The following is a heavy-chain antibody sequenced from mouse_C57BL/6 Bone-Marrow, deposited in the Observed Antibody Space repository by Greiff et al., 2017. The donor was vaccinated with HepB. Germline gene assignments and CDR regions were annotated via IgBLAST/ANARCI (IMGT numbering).Heavy chain of an antibody. Sequence: QVQLKQSGAELVRPGASVKLSCKASGYTFTDYYINWVKQRPGQGLEWIARIYPGSGNTYYNEKFKGKATLTAEKSSSTAYMQLSSLTSEDSAVYFCARSWPYYFDYWGQGTTLTVSS. CDR1: GYTFTDYY. V-gene: IGHV1-76*01. J-gene: IGHJ2*01. CDR2: IYPGSGNT. CDR3: ARSWPYYFDY.